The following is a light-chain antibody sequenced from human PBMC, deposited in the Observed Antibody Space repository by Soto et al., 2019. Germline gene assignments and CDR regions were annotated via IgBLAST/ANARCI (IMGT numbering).Light chain of an antibody. CDR2: GAS. J-gene: IGKJ1*01. Sequence: EIVLTQSPGTLSLSPGARATLSCRASQSVSSSYLAWYQQKPGQAPRLLISGASSRATGIPDRFSGSGSGTDFTLTISRLEPEDCAVYYCQHYCSSPWTFGKGTKVEIK. CDR3: QHYCSSPWT. CDR1: QSVSSSY. V-gene: IGKV3-20*01.